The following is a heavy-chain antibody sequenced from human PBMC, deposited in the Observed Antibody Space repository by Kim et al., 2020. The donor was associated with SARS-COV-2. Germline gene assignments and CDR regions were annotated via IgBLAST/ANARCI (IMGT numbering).Heavy chain of an antibody. CDR2: IFSSGT. J-gene: IGHJ4*02. Sequence: SETLSLTCSVSGGSVTSYYCSWIRQPAGKGLEWIGRIFSSGTTYSPSLKSRVSMSLDTSKNQFSLNLSSVTAADTAVYYCVILGGTTRGIYWGQGTLVTV. CDR1: GGSVTSYY. D-gene: IGHD1-7*01. V-gene: IGHV4-4*07. CDR3: VILGGTTRGIY.